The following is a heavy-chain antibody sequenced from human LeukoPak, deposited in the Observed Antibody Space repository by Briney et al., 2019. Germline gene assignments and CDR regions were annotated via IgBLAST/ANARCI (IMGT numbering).Heavy chain of an antibody. Sequence: GGSLRLSCAASGFTFSSYAMSWVRQAPGKGLEWVSAISGSGGSTYYAECVKGRFTISRDNSKNTLYLQMNSLRAEDTAVYYCAKDSDYYGSGSFDYWGQGTLVTVSS. CDR1: GFTFSSYA. CDR3: AKDSDYYGSGSFDY. V-gene: IGHV3-23*01. J-gene: IGHJ4*02. D-gene: IGHD3-10*01. CDR2: ISGSGGST.